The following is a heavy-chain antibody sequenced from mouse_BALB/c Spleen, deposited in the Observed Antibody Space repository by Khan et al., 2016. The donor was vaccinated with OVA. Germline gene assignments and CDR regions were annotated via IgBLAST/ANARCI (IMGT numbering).Heavy chain of an antibody. CDR2: IWGGGST. J-gene: IGHJ3*01. CDR3: AREVYYEYDGSAY. Sequence: QVQLKQSGPGLVAPSQSLSITCTVSGFSLSRYSVHWVRQPPGKGLELLGMIWGGGSTDYNSALKSRLSISTYNSKSQVFLKMNSLQTDDTAMCYCAREVYYEYDGSAYCGRGTLVTVSA. D-gene: IGHD2-4*01. CDR1: GFSLSRYS. V-gene: IGHV2-6-4*01.